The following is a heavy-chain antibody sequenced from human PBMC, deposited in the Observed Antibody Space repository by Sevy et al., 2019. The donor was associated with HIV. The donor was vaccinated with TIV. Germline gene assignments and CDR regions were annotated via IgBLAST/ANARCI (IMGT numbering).Heavy chain of an antibody. CDR2: INHSGST. CDR1: GGSFSGYY. J-gene: IGHJ5*02. D-gene: IGHD6-6*01. Sequence: SETLSLTCAVYGGSFSGYYWSWIRQPPGKGLEWIGEINHSGSTNYNPSLKSRVTISVDTSKNQFSLKLSSVTAADTAVYYCARGGGYSSSSRNWFDPWGQGTLVTISS. CDR3: ARGGGYSSSSRNWFDP. V-gene: IGHV4-34*01.